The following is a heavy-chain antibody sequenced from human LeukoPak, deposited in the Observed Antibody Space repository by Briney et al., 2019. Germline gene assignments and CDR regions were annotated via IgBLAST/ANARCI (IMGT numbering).Heavy chain of an antibody. J-gene: IGHJ6*02. CDR1: GFTFSSYA. CDR2: ISGSGGST. V-gene: IGHV3-23*01. CDR3: AKAVTMVRGVIITTYYYGMDV. D-gene: IGHD3-10*01. Sequence: GGSLRLSCAASGFTFSSYAMSWVRPAPGKGLEWVSAISGSGGSTYYADSVKGRFTISRDNSKNTLYLQMNRLRAEDTAVYYCAKAVTMVRGVIITTYYYGMDVWVQGTKVSVPS.